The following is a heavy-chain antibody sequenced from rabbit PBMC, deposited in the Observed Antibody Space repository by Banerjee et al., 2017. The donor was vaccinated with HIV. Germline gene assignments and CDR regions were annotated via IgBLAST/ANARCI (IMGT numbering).Heavy chain of an antibody. Sequence: QSLEESGGDLVKPGASLTLTCTASGFSFSSGYDMCWVRQAPGKGLEWIACIYPGDGVTHYAIWAKGRWTISKTSSTTVTLQMTSLTAADTATYFCARRDFAYAGYAGYGYYFNLWGQGTLVTVS. CDR1: GFSFSSGYD. V-gene: IGHV1S40*01. J-gene: IGHJ4*01. CDR2: IYPGDGVT. CDR3: ARRDFAYAGYAGYGYYFNL. D-gene: IGHD7-1*01.